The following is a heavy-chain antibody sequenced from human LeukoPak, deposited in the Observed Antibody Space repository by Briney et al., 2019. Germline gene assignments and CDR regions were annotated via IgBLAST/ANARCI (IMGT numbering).Heavy chain of an antibody. V-gene: IGHV3-30*02. CDR1: GFTFNNYG. J-gene: IGHJ6*03. D-gene: IGHD3-3*01. CDR3: ARVHYDFWSGYTAYYMDV. Sequence: GGSLRLSCAASGFTFNNYGMHWVRQAPGKGLEWLAFIRYDGSNTYYADSVKGRFTVSRDDSKNTLYLQMNSLRAEDTAVYYCARVHYDFWSGYTAYYMDVWGKGTTVTVSS. CDR2: IRYDGSNT.